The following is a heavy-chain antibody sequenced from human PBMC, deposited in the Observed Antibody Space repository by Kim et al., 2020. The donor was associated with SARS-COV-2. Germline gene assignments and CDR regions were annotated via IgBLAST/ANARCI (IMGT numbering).Heavy chain of an antibody. D-gene: IGHD3-10*01. CDR2: IKSKTDGGTT. V-gene: IGHV3-15*01. CDR3: TTDVWFGEDNDAFDI. CDR1: GFTFSNAW. Sequence: GGSLRLSCAASGFTFSNAWMSWVRQAPGKGLEWVGRIKSKTDGGTTDYAAPVKGRFTISRDDSKNTLYLQMNSLKTEDTAVYYYTTDVWFGEDNDAFDIWGQGTMVTVSS. J-gene: IGHJ3*02.